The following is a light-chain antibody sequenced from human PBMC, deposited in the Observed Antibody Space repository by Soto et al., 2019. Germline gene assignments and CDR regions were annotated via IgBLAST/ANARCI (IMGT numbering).Light chain of an antibody. J-gene: IGKJ1*01. CDR2: AAS. Sequence: AIQMTQSPSSLSASVGDTVTITCRASQGIRNDLGWYQQKPGKAPNLLIYAASSLQSGVPSRFSGSGSGTDFTLPISSLQPEDFATYYCLQDYNYPRTFGQGTKVDIK. CDR1: QGIRND. CDR3: LQDYNYPRT. V-gene: IGKV1-6*01.